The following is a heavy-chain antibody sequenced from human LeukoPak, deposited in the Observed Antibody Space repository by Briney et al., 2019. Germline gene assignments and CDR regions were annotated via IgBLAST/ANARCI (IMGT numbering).Heavy chain of an antibody. Sequence: PGGSLRLSCAASGFTFSSYSMNWVRQAPGKGLEWVSGINWNGGSTVYADSVEGRFTISRDNAKNSQYLQMNSLRVEDTALYYCARAQTYGDSRLLLDYWGQGTLVTVSS. CDR2: INWNGGST. V-gene: IGHV3-20*04. D-gene: IGHD4-17*01. CDR1: GFTFSSYS. J-gene: IGHJ4*02. CDR3: ARAQTYGDSRLLLDY.